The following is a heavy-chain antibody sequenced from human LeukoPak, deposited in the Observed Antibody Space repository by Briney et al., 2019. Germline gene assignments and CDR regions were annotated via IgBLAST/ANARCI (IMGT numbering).Heavy chain of an antibody. CDR1: GYTFSGYF. CDR2: IESDTGAT. Sequence: GASVKVSCKASGYTFSGYFMHWVRQAPGQGLEWVGWIESDTGATYYAQRFQGRVAMTRDTSISTAYMELSGLKSDDTALYYCATEMTAIGENAFDIWGQGTFVTVSS. V-gene: IGHV1-2*02. CDR3: ATEMTAIGENAFDI. D-gene: IGHD5-24*01. J-gene: IGHJ3*02.